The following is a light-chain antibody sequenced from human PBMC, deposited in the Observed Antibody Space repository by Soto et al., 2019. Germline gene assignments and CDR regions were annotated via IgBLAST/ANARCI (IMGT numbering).Light chain of an antibody. CDR2: EVT. Sequence: QSALTQPPSSSGSPGQSVTISCAGTSSDIGGYNFVSWYQHHPGKAPKLMIFEVTKRPSGVPDRFSGSKSGNTASLTVSGLQTEDEADYYCSSYACSNIWYVFGTGTKVTVL. CDR1: SSDIGGYNF. V-gene: IGLV2-8*01. J-gene: IGLJ1*01. CDR3: SSYACSNIWYV.